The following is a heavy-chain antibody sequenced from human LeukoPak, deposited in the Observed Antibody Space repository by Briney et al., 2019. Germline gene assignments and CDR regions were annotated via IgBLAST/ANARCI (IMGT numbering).Heavy chain of an antibody. Sequence: PGGSLRLSCAASGFTFSSDWMNWARQAPGKGLEWVASINHNGNVNYYVDSVKGRFTISRDNAKNSLYLQMSNLRAEDTAVYCGATGGGLDVGGQGATGTVAS. CDR2: INHNGNVN. V-gene: IGHV3-7*03. J-gene: IGHJ6*02. CDR1: GFTFSSDW. CDR3: ATGGGLDV.